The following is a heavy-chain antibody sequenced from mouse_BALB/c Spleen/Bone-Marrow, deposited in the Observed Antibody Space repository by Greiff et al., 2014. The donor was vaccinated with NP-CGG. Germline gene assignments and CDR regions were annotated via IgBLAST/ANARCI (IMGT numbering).Heavy chain of an antibody. CDR3: ARWGKLGRGYFDV. D-gene: IGHD4-1*01. Sequence: VQLQQSGAELVKPGASVKLSCTASGFNIKDTYMHWVKQRPGQGLEWIGRTDPANGNTKYDPKFQGKATITADTSSNTAYLQLSSLTSEDTAVYYCARWGKLGRGYFDVWGAGTTVTVSS. CDR1: GFNIKDTY. J-gene: IGHJ1*01. V-gene: IGHV14-3*02. CDR2: TDPANGNT.